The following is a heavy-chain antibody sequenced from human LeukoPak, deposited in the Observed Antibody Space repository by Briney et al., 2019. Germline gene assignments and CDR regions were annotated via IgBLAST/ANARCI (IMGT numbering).Heavy chain of an antibody. Sequence: SETLSLTCAVYGGSFSGYYWSWIRQPPGKGLEWIGEINHSGSTNYNPSLKSRVTISVDTSKNQFSLKLSSVTAADTAVYYCARGNGSSPPFDYWGQGTLVIVSS. D-gene: IGHD6-6*01. CDR2: INHSGST. CDR1: GGSFSGYY. J-gene: IGHJ4*02. CDR3: ARGNGSSPPFDY. V-gene: IGHV4-34*01.